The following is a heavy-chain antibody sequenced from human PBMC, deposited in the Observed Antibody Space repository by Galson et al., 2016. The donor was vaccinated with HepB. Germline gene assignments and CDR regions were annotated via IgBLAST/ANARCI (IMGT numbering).Heavy chain of an antibody. D-gene: IGHD4-17*01. CDR3: AKYMTAVAGVAFDS. V-gene: IGHV3-23*01. CDR1: TFTLSFHA. CDR2: ISGGGGT. J-gene: IGHJ4*02. Sequence: SLRLSCADSTFTLSFHAMSWVRQAPGKGLEWVSTISGGGGTYYADSVKGRFTISRDHSKKTLYLQMDSLRAEDTAVYYCAKYMTAVAGVAFDSWGQGTLVTVSS.